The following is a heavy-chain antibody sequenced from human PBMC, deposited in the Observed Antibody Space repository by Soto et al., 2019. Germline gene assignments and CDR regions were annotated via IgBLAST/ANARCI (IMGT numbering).Heavy chain of an antibody. V-gene: IGHV4-39*01. J-gene: IGHJ4*02. CDR2: IYHSVTT. CDR1: GGSIGSSAFY. D-gene: IGHD3-3*01. Sequence: QLQLQESGPGLVRPSETLSLTCTVSGGSIGSSAFYWGWIRQPPGKGLEWIGSIYHSVTTYYNPSLTSRVSISVDTSKNQFSLKLSSVTAADTAVYYCTTGVTIFGVVISAGDYWGQGILVTVSS. CDR3: TTGVTIFGVVISAGDY.